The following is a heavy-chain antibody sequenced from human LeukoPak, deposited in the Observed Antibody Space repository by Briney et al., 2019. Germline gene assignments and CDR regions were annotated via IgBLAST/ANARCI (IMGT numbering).Heavy chain of an antibody. J-gene: IGHJ4*02. CDR3: ARARRSGSHAGAFLPGWPGFDY. CDR1: GGSFSGYY. Sequence: SETLSLTCAVYGGSFSGYYWGWVRQPPGKGLGWIGEINHRGSTNYNPSLKSRVTISVDTSKNQFSLKLSSVTAADTAVYYCARARRSGSHAGAFLPGWPGFDYWGQGTLVTVSS. V-gene: IGHV4-34*01. CDR2: INHRGST. D-gene: IGHD1-26*01.